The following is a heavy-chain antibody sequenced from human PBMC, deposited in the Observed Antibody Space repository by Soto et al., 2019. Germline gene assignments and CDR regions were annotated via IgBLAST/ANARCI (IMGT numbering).Heavy chain of an antibody. D-gene: IGHD2-15*01. J-gene: IGHJ6*02. Sequence: QVQLVQSGAEVKKPGSSVKVSCKASGGTFSSYAISWVRQAPGQGLEWMGGIIPIFGTANYAQKFQGRVTITADESTSTAYMELSSLRSEDTAVYYCARDREGYCSGGSCYSNYYYCGMDVWGQGTTVTVSS. CDR3: ARDREGYCSGGSCYSNYYYCGMDV. CDR2: IIPIFGTA. V-gene: IGHV1-69*01. CDR1: GGTFSSYA.